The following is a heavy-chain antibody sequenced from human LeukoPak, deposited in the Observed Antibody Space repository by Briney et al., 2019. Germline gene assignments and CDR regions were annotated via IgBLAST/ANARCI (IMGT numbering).Heavy chain of an antibody. J-gene: IGHJ3*02. Sequence: SETLSLTCTVSGGSISSYYWSWIRQPPGKGLEWIGYIYYSGSTSYNPSLRSRVTISVDTSKNQFSLTLYSVTAADTAVYYCARAGTLQSNPSAFDIWGQGTMVTVSS. CDR1: GGSISSYY. D-gene: IGHD5-24*01. CDR3: ARAGTLQSNPSAFDI. V-gene: IGHV4-59*01. CDR2: IYYSGST.